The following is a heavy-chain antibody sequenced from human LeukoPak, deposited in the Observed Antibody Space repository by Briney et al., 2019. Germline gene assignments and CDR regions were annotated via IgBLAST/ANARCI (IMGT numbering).Heavy chain of an antibody. CDR2: LNPNIAGP. CDR1: APTFPAYH. CDR3: ARARPGAVYRSGSMPDY. Sequence: SSPASAPTFPAYHMHCVRPAPRQGPGWTGWLNPNIAGPNYTLKIPGRVTMTRDTSIRTAYMELRMLRSADTAVYHCARARPGAVYRSGSMPDYWGQGTLVTVSS. J-gene: IGHJ4*02. D-gene: IGHD3-10*01. V-gene: IGHV1-2*02.